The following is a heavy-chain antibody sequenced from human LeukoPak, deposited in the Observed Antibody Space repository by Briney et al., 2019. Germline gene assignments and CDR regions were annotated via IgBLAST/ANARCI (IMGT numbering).Heavy chain of an antibody. Sequence: SGGSLRLSCAASGFTFSGSWMSWVRQAPGKGLEWVATIKGDGSGRFYVDSVKGRFAISRDDAKSSLFLQMDSLRSEDTAVYYCTKNIHDYWGQGTLVTVSS. V-gene: IGHV3-7*01. CDR1: GFTFSGSW. CDR2: IKGDGSGR. J-gene: IGHJ4*02. CDR3: TKNIHDY. D-gene: IGHD1/OR15-1a*01.